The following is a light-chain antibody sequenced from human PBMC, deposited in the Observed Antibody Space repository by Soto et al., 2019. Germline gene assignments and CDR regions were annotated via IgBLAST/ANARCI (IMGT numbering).Light chain of an antibody. J-gene: IGLJ2*01. CDR1: SSDVGSYSL. Sequence: QSVLTQPASVSGSPGQSITISCTGTSSDVGSYSLVSWYQQHPGKAPKLMIYEGSKRPSGASNRFSGSKSGNTASLTISGLQAEDEADYYCCSYAGSSTFVVFGGGTKVTIL. CDR2: EGS. CDR3: CSYAGSSTFVV. V-gene: IGLV2-23*03.